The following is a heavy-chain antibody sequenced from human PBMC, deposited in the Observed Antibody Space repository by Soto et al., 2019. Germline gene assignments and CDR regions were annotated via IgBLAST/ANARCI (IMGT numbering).Heavy chain of an antibody. CDR2: ISYDGSNK. CDR3: ARGGRIMITFGGVIAPPHFDY. D-gene: IGHD3-16*02. V-gene: IGHV3-30-3*01. CDR1: GLTFSSFA. Sequence: PGGSLRLSCAASGLTFSSFAMRWVRKAPGKGLEWVAVISYDGSNKYYADSVKGRFTISRDNSKNTLYLQMNSLRAEDTAVYYCARGGRIMITFGGVIAPPHFDYWGQGTLVTVSS. J-gene: IGHJ4*02.